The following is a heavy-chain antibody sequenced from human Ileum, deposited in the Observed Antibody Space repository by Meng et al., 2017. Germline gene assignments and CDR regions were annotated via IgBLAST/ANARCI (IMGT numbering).Heavy chain of an antibody. CDR1: GFTFSSYG. V-gene: IGHV3-23*01. CDR3: ANWGGLGH. Sequence: EVQLLESGGGLVQPGGSLRLSCVASGFTFSSYGMNWARQAPGKGLEWVSGITYGGTTFYADSAKGRFTISRDNSKNTVFLQMNSLRADDTAVHYCANWGGLGHWGQGVLVTVSS. D-gene: IGHD3-16*01. CDR2: ITYGGTT. J-gene: IGHJ4*02.